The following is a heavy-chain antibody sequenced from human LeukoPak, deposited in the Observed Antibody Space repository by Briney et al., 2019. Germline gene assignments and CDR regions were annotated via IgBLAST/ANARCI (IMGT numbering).Heavy chain of an antibody. CDR2: IYYTGTT. Sequence: SETLSLSCTVSGGSISNYYWSWMRQPPGKGLEWIGYIYYTGTTNYNPSLKSRVTISVDTSKNRFSLRLSSVTAADTAVYYCARDLAVTTTLGSWFDPWGQGSLVTVSS. D-gene: IGHD4-17*01. V-gene: IGHV4-59*01. CDR1: GGSISNYY. CDR3: ARDLAVTTTLGSWFDP. J-gene: IGHJ5*02.